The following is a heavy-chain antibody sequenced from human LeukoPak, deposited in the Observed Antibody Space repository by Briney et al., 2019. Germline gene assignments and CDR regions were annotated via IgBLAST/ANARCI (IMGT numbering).Heavy chain of an antibody. V-gene: IGHV1-46*01. CDR3: ARGHLSGYFDY. CDR2: INPSGGST. J-gene: IGHJ4*02. Sequence: ASVKVSCKASGYTFTSYGISWVRQAPGQGLEWMGIINPSGGSTTYAQKFQGRVTMTRDMSTSTVYMDLISLRSEDTAVYYCARGHLSGYFDYWGQGTLVTVSS. CDR1: GYTFTSYG. D-gene: IGHD3-10*01.